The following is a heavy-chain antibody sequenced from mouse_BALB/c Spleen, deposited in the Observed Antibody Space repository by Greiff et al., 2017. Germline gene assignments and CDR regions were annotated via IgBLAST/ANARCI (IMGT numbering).Heavy chain of an antibody. J-gene: IGHJ1*01. CDR2: IWAGGST. V-gene: IGHV2-9*02. Sequence: VKLKESGPGLVAPSQSLSITCTVSGFSLTSYGVHWVRQPPGKGLEWLGVIWAGGSTNYNSALMSRLSISKDNSKSQVFLKMNSLQTDDTAMYYCAAHYYGSSSSYWYFDVWGAGTTVTVSS. D-gene: IGHD1-1*01. CDR1: GFSLTSYG. CDR3: AAHYYGSSSSYWYFDV.